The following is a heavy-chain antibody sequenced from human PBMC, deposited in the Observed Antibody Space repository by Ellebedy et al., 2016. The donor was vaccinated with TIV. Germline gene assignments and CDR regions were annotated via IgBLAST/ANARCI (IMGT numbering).Heavy chain of an antibody. CDR3: GRGRGYSHDVCDI. D-gene: IGHD5-18*01. V-gene: IGHV1-46*01. CDR2: INPNDDTK. J-gene: IGHJ3*02. Sequence: AASVKVSCKASGYSFISYYMHWVRHAPGQGLEWMGIINPNDDTKYYTQNFQGRVTVTRDTSTSTVYMELRSLRSEDTAVYYCGRGRGYSHDVCDIWGQGTMVTVSS. CDR1: GYSFISYY.